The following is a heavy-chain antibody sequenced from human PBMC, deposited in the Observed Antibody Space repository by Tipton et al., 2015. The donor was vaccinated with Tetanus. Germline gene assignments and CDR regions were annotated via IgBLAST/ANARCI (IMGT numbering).Heavy chain of an antibody. CDR3: AEGRRFCSSNSCHEYYFDS. CDR2: IYYSGST. V-gene: IGHV4-59*01. J-gene: IGHJ4*02. CDR1: GGSISSYY. D-gene: IGHD2-2*01. Sequence: TLSLTCTVSGGSISSYYWSWIRQPPGKGLEWIGYIYYSGSTNYNPSLKSRVTISVDTSKNQFSLKLSSVTAADTAVYYCAEGRRFCSSNSCHEYYFDSWGRGTLVTVSS.